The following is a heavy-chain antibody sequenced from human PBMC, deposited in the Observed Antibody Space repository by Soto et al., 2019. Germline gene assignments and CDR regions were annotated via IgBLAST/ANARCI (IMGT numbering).Heavy chain of an antibody. D-gene: IGHD2-15*01. Sequence: PGESLKVSCKVSGNSFSSNWIAWVRQLPWKGLEWMGFIYPGDSDTRYSPSFQGQVTISADKSISTAYLQLSSLKVSDTAIYYCARVYCSGGSCYNSFDIWGQGTMVTVS. CDR1: GNSFSSNW. J-gene: IGHJ3*02. CDR2: IYPGDSDT. V-gene: IGHV5-51*01. CDR3: ARVYCSGGSCYNSFDI.